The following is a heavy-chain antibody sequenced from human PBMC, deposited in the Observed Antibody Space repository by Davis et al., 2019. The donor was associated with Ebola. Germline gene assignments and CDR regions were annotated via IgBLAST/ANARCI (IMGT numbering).Heavy chain of an antibody. Sequence: GGSLRLSCAASGFTFSSYTMNWARQAPGKGLEWVGLIWYDGSVKYYGDSVKGRFTISRDNSKDSAYLQLTSLSVEDTAVYYCATRFSNSDGALDIWGRGTLVTVSS. CDR2: IWYDGSVK. D-gene: IGHD1-7*01. J-gene: IGHJ3*02. V-gene: IGHV3-33*03. CDR3: ATRFSNSDGALDI. CDR1: GFTFSSYT.